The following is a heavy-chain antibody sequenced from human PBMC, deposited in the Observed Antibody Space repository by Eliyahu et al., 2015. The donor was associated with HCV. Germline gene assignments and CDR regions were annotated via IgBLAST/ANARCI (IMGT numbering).Heavy chain of an antibody. J-gene: IGHJ6*02. CDR2: ISWNSGRI. Sequence: EVQLVESGGGLVQPGXSLRLSXAASGFXFDDYAMPGVRQAPGKGLEWVSGISWNSGRIGYADSVKGRFTISRDNAKNSLYLQMNSLRAEDTALYYCAKGSGYEKYHDMDVWGQGTTVTVSS. CDR1: GFXFDDYA. CDR3: AKGSGYEKYHDMDV. V-gene: IGHV3-9*01. D-gene: IGHD5-12*01.